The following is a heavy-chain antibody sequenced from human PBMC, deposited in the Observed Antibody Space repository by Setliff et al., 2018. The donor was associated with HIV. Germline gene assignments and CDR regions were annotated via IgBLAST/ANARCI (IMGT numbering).Heavy chain of an antibody. CDR3: ARGSLGVGRRRPFDP. V-gene: IGHV4-34*01. J-gene: IGHJ5*02. CDR2: INHSGST. Sequence: SETLSLTCAVYGGSPSDYYWTWIHQPPGKGLEWIGEINHSGSTNYKESLKSRVTMSVDTSNNHFSLNLNSVTAADTAVYYFARGSLGVGRRRPFDPWGQGTLVTVSS. CDR1: GGSPSDYY. D-gene: IGHD1-26*01.